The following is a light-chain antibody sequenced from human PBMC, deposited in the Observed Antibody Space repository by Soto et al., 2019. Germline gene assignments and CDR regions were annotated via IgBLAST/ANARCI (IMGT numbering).Light chain of an antibody. CDR2: EVS. V-gene: IGLV2-8*01. J-gene: IGLJ2*01. CDR1: SSDVGGYNY. CDR3: SSYAGSKGVV. Sequence: QSALIQPPSASGSPGQSVTISCTGTSSDVGGYNYVSWYQQHPGKAPKLMIYEVSKRPSGVPDRFSGSKSGNTASLTVSGLQAEDEADYYCSSYAGSKGVVFGGGTQLTVL.